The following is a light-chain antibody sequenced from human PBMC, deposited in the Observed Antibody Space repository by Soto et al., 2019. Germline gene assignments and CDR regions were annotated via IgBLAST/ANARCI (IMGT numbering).Light chain of an antibody. CDR2: DAA. Sequence: DIQLTQSPPSLSASVGDGVTITCQASQDITNYLNWYQHKSGKSPKLLIFDAANLEAGVPSRFSGGGSGTHFTFTISSLQPEDVATCYCQQYENRPLTFGGGTKVE. CDR1: QDITNY. CDR3: QQYENRPLT. V-gene: IGKV1-33*01. J-gene: IGKJ4*01.